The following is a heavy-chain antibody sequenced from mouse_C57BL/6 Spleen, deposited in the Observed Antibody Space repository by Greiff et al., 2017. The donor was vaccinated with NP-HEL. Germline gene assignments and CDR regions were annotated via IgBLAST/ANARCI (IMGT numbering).Heavy chain of an antibody. Sequence: VQLQPSGAELVRPGASVKLSCTASGFNITDYYMHWVKQRPEQGLEWIGRLAPEDGDTEYAPKFQGQATMTADTSSNTAYLQLSSLTSEDTAVYYCTPAYYSNYIDYWGQGTTLTVSS. D-gene: IGHD2-5*01. CDR1: GFNITDYY. J-gene: IGHJ2*01. V-gene: IGHV14-1*01. CDR2: LAPEDGDT. CDR3: TPAYYSNYIDY.